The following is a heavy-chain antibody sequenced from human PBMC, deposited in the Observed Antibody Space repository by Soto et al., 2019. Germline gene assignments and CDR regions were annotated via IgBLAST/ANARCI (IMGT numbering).Heavy chain of an antibody. J-gene: IGHJ6*02. D-gene: IGHD5-18*01. CDR2: IYYSGST. Sequence: QVQLQESGPGLVKPSQTLSLTCTVSGGSISSGDYYWSWIRQPPGKGLEWIGYIYYSGSTYYNPSLKSRVTISVDTSKNQFSLKLSSVTAADTVVYYCARASRYSYGEGYGMDVWGQGTTVTVSS. CDR1: GGSISSGDYY. V-gene: IGHV4-30-4*01. CDR3: ARASRYSYGEGYGMDV.